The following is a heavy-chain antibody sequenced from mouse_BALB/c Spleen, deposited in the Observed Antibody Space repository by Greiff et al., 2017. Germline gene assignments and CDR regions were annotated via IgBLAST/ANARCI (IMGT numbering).Heavy chain of an antibody. CDR1: GYTFSSYW. CDR3: ARHSEGFAY. J-gene: IGHJ3*01. Sequence: QVQLKQSGAELMKPGASVKISCKATGYTFSSYWIEWVKQRPGHGLEWIGEILPGSGSTNYNEKFKGKATFTADTSSNTAYMQLSSLTSEDSAVYYCARHSEGFAYWGQGTLVTVSA. D-gene: IGHD6-1*01. CDR2: ILPGSGST. V-gene: IGHV1-9*01.